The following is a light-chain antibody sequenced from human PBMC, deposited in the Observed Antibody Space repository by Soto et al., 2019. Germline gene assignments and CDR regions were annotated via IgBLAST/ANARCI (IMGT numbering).Light chain of an antibody. CDR2: DAS. CDR1: QSISSW. Sequence: DIHMTQSPSTLSSSLGDRVTITFLASQSISSWLAWYQQKPGKAPELLIYDASRLESGVPSRFSGSGSGTEFTLTISSLQPDDLATYYCQQYNSYPWTFGQGTKVDIK. CDR3: QQYNSYPWT. V-gene: IGKV1-5*01. J-gene: IGKJ1*01.